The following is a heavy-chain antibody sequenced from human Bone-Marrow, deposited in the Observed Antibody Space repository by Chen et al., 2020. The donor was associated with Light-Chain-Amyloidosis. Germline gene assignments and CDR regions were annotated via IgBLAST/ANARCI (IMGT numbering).Heavy chain of an antibody. CDR3: ARDRVTASGYYDS. V-gene: IGHV3-7*01. D-gene: IGHD3-16*01. Sequence: EVQLVESGGGLVQPGGSLTLSCVVSGFSIKDYRMTWVRQAPGRGLEWVANIKQDESEKYYVDSVKCRFTISRDNTKNSVYLQMNCLRAEDTALYYCARDRVTASGYYDSWGRGALVTVS. CDR2: IKQDESEK. J-gene: IGHJ5*02. CDR1: GFSIKDYR.